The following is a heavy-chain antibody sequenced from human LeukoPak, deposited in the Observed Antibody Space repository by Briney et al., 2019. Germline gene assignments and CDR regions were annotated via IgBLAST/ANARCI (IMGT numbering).Heavy chain of an antibody. V-gene: IGHV5-51*03. J-gene: IGHJ5*02. CDR1: EYSFNNYW. Sequence: GQSLKISCKASEYSFNNYWIGWVRQMPGKGLEWMGFISPGDSTTRYSTSFQGKVTISSARSISTAYLQWSSLKASDTAMYYCARRYYHSTEFDPWGQGTLVTVSS. CDR2: ISPGDSTT. D-gene: IGHD2/OR15-2a*01. CDR3: ARRYYHSTEFDP.